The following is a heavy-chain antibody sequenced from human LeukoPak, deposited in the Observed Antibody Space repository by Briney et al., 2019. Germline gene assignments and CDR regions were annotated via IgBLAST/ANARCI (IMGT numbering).Heavy chain of an antibody. CDR1: GFTFSSYA. CDR2: ISGSGGST. CDR3: AKKGEQWNKEYYFDY. J-gene: IGHJ4*02. V-gene: IGHV3-23*01. Sequence: PGGSLRLSCAASGFTFSSYAMSWVRQAPGKGLEWVSAISGSGGSTYYADSVKGRFTISRDNSKNTLYLQMNSLRAEDTAVYYCAKKGEQWNKEYYFDYWGQGTLVTVSS. D-gene: IGHD1/OR15-1a*01.